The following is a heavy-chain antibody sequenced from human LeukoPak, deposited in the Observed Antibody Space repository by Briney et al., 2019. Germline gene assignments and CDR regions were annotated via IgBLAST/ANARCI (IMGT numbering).Heavy chain of an antibody. Sequence: GGSLRLSCAASGFTFSSYSMNWVRQAPGKGLEWVSYISSSSSTIYYADSVKGRFTISRDNAKNSLYLQMNSLRAEDTAVYYRARAGYYYDSSGGNMDVWGKGTTVTVSS. D-gene: IGHD3-22*01. V-gene: IGHV3-48*01. CDR2: ISSSSSTI. CDR3: ARAGYYYDSSGGNMDV. J-gene: IGHJ6*03. CDR1: GFTFSSYS.